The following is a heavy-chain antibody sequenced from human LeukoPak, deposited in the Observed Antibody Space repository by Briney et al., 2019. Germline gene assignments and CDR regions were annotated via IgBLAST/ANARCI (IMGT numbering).Heavy chain of an antibody. J-gene: IGHJ6*02. CDR2: MNKDGSEK. CDR3: ARNNDMDV. CDR1: GFILSNHW. V-gene: IGHV3-7*03. Sequence: GSSLRLSCAASGFILSNHWMTWVRQAPGKGPGWVANMNKDGSEKYYVDSVKGRFTISRDTAKNSLYLQMNNLRAEDTALYYCARNNDMDVWGQGTTVIVSS. D-gene: IGHD1/OR15-1a*01.